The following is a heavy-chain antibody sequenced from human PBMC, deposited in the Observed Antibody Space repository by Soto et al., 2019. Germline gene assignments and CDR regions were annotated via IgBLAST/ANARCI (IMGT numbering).Heavy chain of an antibody. CDR2: IYHSGST. CDR3: ARGYGSGSYYKS. D-gene: IGHD3-10*01. V-gene: IGHV4-30-2*01. Sequence: PSETLSLTCAVSGGSISSGGYSWSWIRQPPGKGLEWIGYIYHSGSTNYNPSLKSRVTISVDTSKNQFSLKLSSVTAADTAVYYCARGYGSGSYYKSWGQGTLVTVSS. J-gene: IGHJ4*02. CDR1: GGSISSGGYS.